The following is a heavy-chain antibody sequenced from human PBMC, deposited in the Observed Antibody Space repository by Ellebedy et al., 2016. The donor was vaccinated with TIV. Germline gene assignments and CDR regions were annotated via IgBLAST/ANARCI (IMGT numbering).Heavy chain of an antibody. Sequence: GESLKISCAASGFTFSSYGMHWVRQAPGKGLEWLAVIWYDGSNKYYADSVKGRFTISRDNSKNTLYLQMNSLRAEDTAVYYCATLALTGWGPYGMDVWGQGTTVTVSS. CDR1: GFTFSSYG. V-gene: IGHV3-33*01. CDR3: ATLALTGWGPYGMDV. D-gene: IGHD3-9*01. CDR2: IWYDGSNK. J-gene: IGHJ6*02.